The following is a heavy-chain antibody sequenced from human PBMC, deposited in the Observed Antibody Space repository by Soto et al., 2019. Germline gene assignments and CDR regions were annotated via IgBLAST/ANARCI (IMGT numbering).Heavy chain of an antibody. CDR1: GFSLSNARMG. J-gene: IGHJ5*02. V-gene: IGHV2-26*01. CDR2: IFSNDEK. Sequence: QVTVKESGPVLVKPTETLTLTCTVSGFSLSNARMGVSWIRQPPGKALEWLAHIFSNDEKSYSTSLKSRLTISKDTSNSQVVLTMTNMDPVDTATYYCERGIVVVPASMYPWFDPWGQGTLVTVSS. D-gene: IGHD2-2*01. CDR3: ERGIVVVPASMYPWFDP.